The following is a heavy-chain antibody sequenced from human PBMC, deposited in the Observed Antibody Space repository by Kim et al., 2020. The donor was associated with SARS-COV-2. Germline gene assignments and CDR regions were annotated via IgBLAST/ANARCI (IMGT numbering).Heavy chain of an antibody. CDR3: ARGGQEIPMDV. J-gene: IGHJ6*02. V-gene: IGHV1-3*01. CDR2: INAGDGNT. CDR1: GYSFTGYV. Sequence: ASVKVSCKASGYSFTGYVIHWVRQAPGERLEWMGWINAGDGNTKYSQKFQGRVTFTSDTSASTGYMELSSLRSEDTAIYYCARGGQEIPMDVWGQGTTL. D-gene: IGHD1-26*01.